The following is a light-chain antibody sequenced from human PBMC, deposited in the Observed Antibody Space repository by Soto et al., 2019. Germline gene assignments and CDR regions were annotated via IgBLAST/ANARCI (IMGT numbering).Light chain of an antibody. CDR1: ERVSSSF. V-gene: IGKV3-20*01. CDR2: GAS. J-gene: IGKJ1*01. CDR3: QQYGRSPWT. Sequence: EIVLTQSPGTLSLSPGERATLSCRASERVSSSFLAWYQQRPGQAPRLLIHGASSRATGIPARFSGSGSGTDVTLTISRLEPEDFAMYYCQQYGRSPWTFGQGTKVEIK.